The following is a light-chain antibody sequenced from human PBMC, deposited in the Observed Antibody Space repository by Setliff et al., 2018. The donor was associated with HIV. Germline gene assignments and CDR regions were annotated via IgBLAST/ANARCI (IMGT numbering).Light chain of an antibody. J-gene: IGLJ1*01. CDR2: DAT. CDR3: SSYTNSRTLV. Sequence: QSALAQPASVSGSPGQSITISCTGTSSDIGDTYSVSWYQQHPGKVPKLLIYDATHRPSGVSSRFSASKSGNTASLTISGLQAEDEAGYYCSSYTNSRTLVFGTGTRSPS. V-gene: IGLV2-14*03. CDR1: SSDIGDTYS.